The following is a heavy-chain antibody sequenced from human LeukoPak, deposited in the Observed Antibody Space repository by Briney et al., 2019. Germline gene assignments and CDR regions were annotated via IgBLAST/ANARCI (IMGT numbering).Heavy chain of an antibody. V-gene: IGHV3-66*01. J-gene: IGHJ4*02. Sequence: GGSLRLSCAASEFSVGSNYMTWVRQAPGKGLEWVSLIYSGGSTYYADSVKGRFTISRDNSKNTLYLQMNSLRAEDTAVYYCAKAYYGSGSYYTLSYDDWGQGTLVTVSS. D-gene: IGHD3-10*01. CDR2: IYSGGST. CDR3: AKAYYGSGSYYTLSYDD. CDR1: EFSVGSNY.